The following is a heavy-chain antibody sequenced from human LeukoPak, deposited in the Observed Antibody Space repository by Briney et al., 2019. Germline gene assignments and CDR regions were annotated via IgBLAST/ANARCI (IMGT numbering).Heavy chain of an antibody. Sequence: SATLSLTCTVSGGLISSYYWSWIGHPPGKRLECIGYVYYRGGTNYNPSLRSRDTISVEPPKNQLSRKRHSGRAHNTRVLHFAFRAGWYMDVWGKGTTATVSS. CDR3: AFRAGWYMDV. CDR1: GGLISSYY. V-gene: IGHV4-59*01. D-gene: IGHD2-15*01. CDR2: VYYRGGT. J-gene: IGHJ6*03.